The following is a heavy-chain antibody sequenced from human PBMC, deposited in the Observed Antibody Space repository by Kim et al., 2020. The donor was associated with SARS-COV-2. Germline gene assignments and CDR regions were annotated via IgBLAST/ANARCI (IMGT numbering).Heavy chain of an antibody. V-gene: IGHV4-38-2*02. Sequence: SETLSLTCTVSGYSISSNYYWGWLLQPPGKGLEWIGSFYRSGSTYYNPSLKSRVNISVNTYKNPFSLMLSSVTAAATALYYCSRLVPGGFFDYWGQGTLVIVSS. CDR2: FYRSGST. D-gene: IGHD6-13*01. J-gene: IGHJ4*02. CDR3: SRLVPGGFFDY. CDR1: GYSISSNYY.